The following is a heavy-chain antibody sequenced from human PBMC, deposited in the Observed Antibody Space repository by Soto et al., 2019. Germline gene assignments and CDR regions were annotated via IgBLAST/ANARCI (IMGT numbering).Heavy chain of an antibody. CDR1: GGTFSSYA. Sequence: GASVKVSCKASGGTFSSYAISWVRQAPGQGLEWMGGIIPIFGTANYAQKFQGRVTVTADESTSTAYMELSSLRSEDTAVYYCARGKMCGCERSLKDYYYGMDVWGQGTTVTVSS. J-gene: IGHJ6*02. D-gene: IGHD6-19*01. CDR3: ARGKMCGCERSLKDYYYGMDV. CDR2: IIPIFGTA. V-gene: IGHV1-69*13.